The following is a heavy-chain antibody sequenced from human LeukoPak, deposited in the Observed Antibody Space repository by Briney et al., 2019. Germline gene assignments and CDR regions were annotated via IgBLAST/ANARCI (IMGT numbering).Heavy chain of an antibody. CDR2: IYYSGST. Sequence: SETLSLTCTVSGGSISSYYWSWIRQPPGKGLEWIGYIYYSGSTNYNPSLKSRVTISVDTSKNQFSLKLSSVTAADTAVYYCARNGGYNYGYFDYWGQGTLVTVSS. CDR1: GGSISSYY. CDR3: ARNGGYNYGYFDY. D-gene: IGHD5-18*01. J-gene: IGHJ4*02. V-gene: IGHV4-59*01.